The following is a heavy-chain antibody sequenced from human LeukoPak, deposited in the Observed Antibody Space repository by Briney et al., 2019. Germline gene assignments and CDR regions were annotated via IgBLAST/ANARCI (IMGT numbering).Heavy chain of an antibody. CDR2: IYHSGST. CDR1: GYSISSGYY. V-gene: IGHV4-38-2*02. J-gene: IGHJ6*03. CDR3: ARGLYYDHYYYYMDV. Sequence: SETLSLTRTVSGYSISSGYYWGWIRQPPGKGLEWIGSIYHSGSTYYNPSLKSRVTMSVDTSKNQFSLKLSSVTAADTAVYYCARGLYYDHYYYYMDVWGKGTTVTVSS. D-gene: IGHD3-3*01.